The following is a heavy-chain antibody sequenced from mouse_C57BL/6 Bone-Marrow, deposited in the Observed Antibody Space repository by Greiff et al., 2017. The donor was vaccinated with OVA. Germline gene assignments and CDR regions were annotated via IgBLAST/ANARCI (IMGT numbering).Heavy chain of an antibody. CDR3: ARREFNGSSPSAWFAY. V-gene: IGHV1-81*01. Sequence: VQLQQSGAELARPGASVKLSCKASGYTFTSYGISWVKQRTGQGLEWIGEIYPRSGNTYYNEKFKGKATLTAYKSSSTAYMELRSLTSEDSAVYFCARREFNGSSPSAWFAYWGQGTLVTVSA. D-gene: IGHD1-1*01. CDR1: GYTFTSYG. J-gene: IGHJ3*01. CDR2: IYPRSGNT.